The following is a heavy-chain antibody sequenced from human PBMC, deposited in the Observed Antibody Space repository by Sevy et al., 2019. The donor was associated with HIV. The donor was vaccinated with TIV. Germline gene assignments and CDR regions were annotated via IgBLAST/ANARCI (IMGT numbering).Heavy chain of an antibody. Sequence: SETLSLTCSISGGTIVSSGHYWGWIRQTPGKGLEWIGSIYYNGHTFYTPSLKSRLTISIDTSQNQFSLTLSSVTVADTAVYFCAREAGGYDYDYGMDVWGQGTTVTVSS. CDR2: IYYNGHT. J-gene: IGHJ6*02. D-gene: IGHD5-12*01. CDR1: GGTIVSSGHY. V-gene: IGHV4-39*02. CDR3: AREAGGYDYDYGMDV.